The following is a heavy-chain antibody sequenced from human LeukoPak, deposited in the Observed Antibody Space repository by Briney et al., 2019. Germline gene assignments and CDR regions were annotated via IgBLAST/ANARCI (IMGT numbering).Heavy chain of an antibody. CDR1: GFTFRSYA. V-gene: IGHV3-23*01. CDR2: ISGTGTNT. J-gene: IGHJ4*02. D-gene: IGHD2-15*01. CDR3: AKEVVVVAATGFDH. Sequence: GGSLRLSCAASGFTFRSYAMSWVRQAPGKGLEWVSAISGTGTNTYYADSVKGRLTISRDNSKNMLYLQMNSLRAEDTAVYYCAKEVVVVAATGFDHWGQGALVTVSP.